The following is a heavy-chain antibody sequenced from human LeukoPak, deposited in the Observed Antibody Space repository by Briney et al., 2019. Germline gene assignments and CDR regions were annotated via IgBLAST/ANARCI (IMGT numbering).Heavy chain of an antibody. CDR2: ISGSGGST. V-gene: IGHV3-23*01. Sequence: AGGSLRLSCAASGFTFSSYAMSWVRQAPGKGLEWVSAISGSGGSTYYADSVKGRFTISRDNSKNTLYLQMNSLRAEDTAVYYCAKDRPYSSGWGPSFDAFDIWGQGTMVTVSS. CDR1: GFTFSSYA. J-gene: IGHJ3*02. CDR3: AKDRPYSSGWGPSFDAFDI. D-gene: IGHD6-19*01.